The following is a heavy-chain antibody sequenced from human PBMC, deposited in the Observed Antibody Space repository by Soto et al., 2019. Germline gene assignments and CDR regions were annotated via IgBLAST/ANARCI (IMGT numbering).Heavy chain of an antibody. CDR3: AQYSSSSMGPYYFDY. V-gene: IGHV4-59*08. CDR1: GGSISSYY. D-gene: IGHD6-6*01. Sequence: SETLSLTCTVSGGSISSYYWSWIRQPPGKGLEWIGYIYYSGSTNYNPSLKSRVTISVDTSKNQFSLKLSSVTAADTAVYYCAQYSSSSMGPYYFDYWGQGTLVTVSS. J-gene: IGHJ4*02. CDR2: IYYSGST.